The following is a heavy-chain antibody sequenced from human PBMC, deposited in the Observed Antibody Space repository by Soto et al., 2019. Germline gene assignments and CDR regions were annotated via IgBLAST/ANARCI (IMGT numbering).Heavy chain of an antibody. D-gene: IGHD6-13*01. CDR2: ISFDGSNK. V-gene: IGHV3-33*08. Sequence: QVQMVESGGGVVQPGTSLRLSCLVSGFTFSAHGAHWVRQAPGKGLEWVAFISFDGSNKYYADSVKGRFTIFRDNSKSTLYLQMNGLRAEDTAVYYCARDGSNKPGFYYGMDVWGQGTTVTVSS. CDR1: GFTFSAHG. J-gene: IGHJ6*02. CDR3: ARDGSNKPGFYYGMDV.